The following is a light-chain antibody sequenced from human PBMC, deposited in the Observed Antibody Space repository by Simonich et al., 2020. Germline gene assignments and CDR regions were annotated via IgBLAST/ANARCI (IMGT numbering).Light chain of an antibody. V-gene: IGKV4-1*01. J-gene: IGKJ2*01. Sequence: DIVMTQSPGSLAVSLGERATINCKSSQSVLYSSNNKNYLAWYQQKPGQPPKLIIYWASTRESGVPDRCSGSGSGTDFTLTISSLQAEDVAVYYCQQYYSTPYTFGQGTKLEIK. CDR2: WAS. CDR1: QSVLYSSNNKNY. CDR3: QQYYSTPYT.